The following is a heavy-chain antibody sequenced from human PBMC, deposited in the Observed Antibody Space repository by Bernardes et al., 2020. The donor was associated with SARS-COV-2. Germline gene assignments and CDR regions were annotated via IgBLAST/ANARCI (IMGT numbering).Heavy chain of an antibody. D-gene: IGHD3-3*02. Sequence: ASVKVSCKASGYTFTSYGISWVRQAPGQGLEWMGWISAYNGNTNYAQKLQGRVTMTTDTSTSTAYMELRSLRSDDTAVYYCARDRIFGVVKAYMDVWGKGTTVTVSS. CDR1: GYTFTSYG. V-gene: IGHV1-18*01. CDR3: ARDRIFGVVKAYMDV. CDR2: ISAYNGNT. J-gene: IGHJ6*03.